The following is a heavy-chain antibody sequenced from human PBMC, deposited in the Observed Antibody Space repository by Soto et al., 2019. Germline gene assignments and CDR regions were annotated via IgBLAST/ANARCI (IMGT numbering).Heavy chain of an antibody. D-gene: IGHD6-13*01. CDR1: GFTFSICA. J-gene: IGHJ6*02. CDR2: IIDSGAST. CDR3: AKGSSYYYYYGVDV. Sequence: GGALRLSCAASGFTFSICAMGWVRQAPGKGLEWVSDIIDSGASTYYADSVKGRFTISRDSSKSTLYLQMNSLRAEDTALYYCAKGSSYYYYYGVDVWGQGTTVTVSS. V-gene: IGHV3-23*01.